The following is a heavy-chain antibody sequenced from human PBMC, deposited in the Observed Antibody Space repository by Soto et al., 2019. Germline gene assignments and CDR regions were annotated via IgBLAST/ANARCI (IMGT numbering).Heavy chain of an antibody. V-gene: IGHV4-59*01. CDR1: GGSLSSYY. Sequence: LETPSLPRTGSGGSLSSYYWNWIRPPPGKGLEWIGYIYNSGSTNYNPSLKSRVTISVDTSKNQFSLKLTSVTAADTAVYYCATRTFGSNAFFDTWGQGALVTVSS. D-gene: IGHD3-10*01. J-gene: IGHJ4*02. CDR2: IYNSGST. CDR3: ATRTFGSNAFFDT.